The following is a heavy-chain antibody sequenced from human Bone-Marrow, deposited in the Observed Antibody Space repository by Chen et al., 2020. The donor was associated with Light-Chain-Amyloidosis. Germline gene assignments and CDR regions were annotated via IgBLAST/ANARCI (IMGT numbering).Heavy chain of an antibody. CDR2: IYSSGTT. V-gene: IGHV4-59*11. D-gene: IGHD6-19*01. Sequence: HVQLQESGPGLVKPSETLSLTCTVSSGSISSHYWSWIRQSPVKGLEWIGYIYSSGTTAYNPSLKSRVTISVDTSKNQFFLKVTSVTAADTAVYYCARWKQYNTGWGFDYWGQGTLVTASS. CDR1: SGSISSHY. CDR3: ARWKQYNTGWGFDY. J-gene: IGHJ4*02.